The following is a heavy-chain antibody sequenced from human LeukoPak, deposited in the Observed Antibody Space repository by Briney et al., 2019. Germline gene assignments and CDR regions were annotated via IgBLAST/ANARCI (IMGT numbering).Heavy chain of an antibody. Sequence: GGSLRLSCAASGFTFSSYSMNWVRQAPGKGLEWVSSISRSSSYIYYADSVKGRFTISRDNAKNSLYLQMNSLRAEDTAVYYCASLADYGGNRGWGQGTLVTVSS. V-gene: IGHV3-21*01. J-gene: IGHJ4*02. CDR1: GFTFSSYS. CDR3: ASLADYGGNRG. D-gene: IGHD4-23*01. CDR2: ISRSSSYI.